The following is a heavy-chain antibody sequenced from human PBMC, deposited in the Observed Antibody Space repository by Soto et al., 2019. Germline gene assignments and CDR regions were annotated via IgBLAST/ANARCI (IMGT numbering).Heavy chain of an antibody. CDR3: ARGLRGYSDGPRPNWFDP. D-gene: IGHD5-18*01. Sequence: GGSLRLSCAASGFTFSDYYMSWIRQAPGKGLEWVSYISSSGSTIYYADSVKGRFTISRDNAKNSLYLQMNSLRAEDTAVYYCARGLRGYSDGPRPNWFDPWGQGTLVTVSS. J-gene: IGHJ5*02. V-gene: IGHV3-11*01. CDR1: GFTFSDYY. CDR2: ISSSGSTI.